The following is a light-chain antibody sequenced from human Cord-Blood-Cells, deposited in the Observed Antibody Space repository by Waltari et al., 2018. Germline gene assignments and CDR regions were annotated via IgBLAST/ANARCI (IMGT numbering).Light chain of an antibody. Sequence: QSALTQPASVSGSPGQSITISCTGTSSDVRSYNLVSWYKQHPGKAPKLMIYEGSKRPSGVSNRFSGSKSGNTASLTISGLQAEDEADYYCCSYAGSSTWVFGGGTKLTVL. CDR3: CSYAGSSTWV. V-gene: IGLV2-23*01. CDR2: EGS. CDR1: SSDVRSYNL. J-gene: IGLJ3*02.